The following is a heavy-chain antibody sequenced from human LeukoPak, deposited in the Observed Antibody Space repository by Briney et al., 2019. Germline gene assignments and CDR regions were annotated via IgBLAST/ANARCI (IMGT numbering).Heavy chain of an antibody. CDR3: AAIKLRYFDWLLDGYFDY. V-gene: IGHV3-23*01. D-gene: IGHD3-9*01. J-gene: IGHJ4*02. CDR1: GFTFSSYA. CDR2: ISGSGGST. Sequence: GGSLRLSCAASGFTFSSYAMSWVRQAPGKGLEWVSAISGSGGSTYYADSVKGRFTISRDNSKNTLFLQMNSLRAEDTAVYYCAAIKLRYFDWLLDGYFDYWGQGTLVTVSS.